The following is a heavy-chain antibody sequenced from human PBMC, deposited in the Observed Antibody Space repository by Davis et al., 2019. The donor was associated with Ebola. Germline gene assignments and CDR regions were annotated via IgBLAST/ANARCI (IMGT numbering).Heavy chain of an antibody. CDR3: ARGRLRRGLDA. Sequence: HSQTLSLTCAISGNSVSGNSGAWNWIRQYPSRGLEWLGRTYYTSKWYNDYAVSVKSRITINPDTSKNQFSLHLNSVTPEDTALYFCARGRLRRGLDAWGEGTAVTVSS. J-gene: IGHJ6*04. CDR1: GNSVSGNSGA. V-gene: IGHV6-1*01. CDR2: TYYTSKWYN.